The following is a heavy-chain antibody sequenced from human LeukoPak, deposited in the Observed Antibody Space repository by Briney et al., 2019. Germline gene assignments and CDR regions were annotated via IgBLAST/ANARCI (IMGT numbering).Heavy chain of an antibody. CDR1: GFTFSSYA. Sequence: GGSLRLSCAASGFTFSSYAMSWVRQAPGKGLAWISTVSASGDSSSYADSVKGRFTISRDNSKNALYLQVNSLRADDAALYYCAKSHYYGSGSIDYWGQGTLVTVSS. D-gene: IGHD3-10*01. J-gene: IGHJ4*02. CDR2: VSASGDSS. CDR3: AKSHYYGSGSIDY. V-gene: IGHV3-23*01.